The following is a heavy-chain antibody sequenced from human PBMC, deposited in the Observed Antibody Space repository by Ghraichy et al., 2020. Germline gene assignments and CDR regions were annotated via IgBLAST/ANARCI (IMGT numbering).Heavy chain of an antibody. D-gene: IGHD3-3*01. V-gene: IGHV3-30*02. CDR1: GFTFSSYG. Sequence: GGSLRLSCAASGFTFSSYGMHWVRQAPGKGLEWVAFIRYDGSNKYYADYVKGRFTISRDNSKNTLYLQMNSLRAEDTAVYYCAKDHPEDDFWSGYYFDYWGQGTLVTVSS. J-gene: IGHJ4*02. CDR3: AKDHPEDDFWSGYYFDY. CDR2: IRYDGSNK.